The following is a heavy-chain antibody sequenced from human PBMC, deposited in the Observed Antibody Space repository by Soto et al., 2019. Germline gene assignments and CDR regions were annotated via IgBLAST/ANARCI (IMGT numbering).Heavy chain of an antibody. V-gene: IGHV4-39*01. CDR1: GGSISSSSYY. CDR2: IYYSGST. Sequence: SETLSLTCTVSGGSISSSSYYWGWIRQPPGKGLEWIGSIYYSGSTYYNPSLKSRVTISVDTSKNQFSLKLSSVTAADTAVYYCATHTGVPGYSHGYNWFDPWGQGTLVTVSS. D-gene: IGHD5-18*01. J-gene: IGHJ5*02. CDR3: ATHTGVPGYSHGYNWFDP.